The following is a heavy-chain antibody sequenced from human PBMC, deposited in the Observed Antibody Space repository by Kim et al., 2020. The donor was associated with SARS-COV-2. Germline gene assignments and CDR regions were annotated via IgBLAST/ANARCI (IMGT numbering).Heavy chain of an antibody. J-gene: IGHJ5*02. V-gene: IGHV4-39*07. CDR2: MYYSGST. CDR1: GGSISSSDYY. CDR3: ARARRSSGWSIGGVRWFDP. D-gene: IGHD6-19*01. Sequence: SETLSLTCTVSGGSISSSDYYWGWIRQPPGKGLEWIGSMYYSGSTYYNPSLKSRVTISVDTSKNQFSLKLSSVTAAATAVYYCARARRSSGWSIGGVRWFDPWGQGTLVSVSS.